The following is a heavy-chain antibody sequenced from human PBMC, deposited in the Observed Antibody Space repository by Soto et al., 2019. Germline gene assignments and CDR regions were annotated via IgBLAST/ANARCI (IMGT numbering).Heavy chain of an antibody. V-gene: IGHV3-64D*06. CDR3: VTPYYDFWSGYYTGGLDV. J-gene: IGHJ6*02. Sequence: GGSLRLSCSASGFTFSSYAMHWVRQAPGKGLEYVSAISSNGGSTYYADSVKGRFTISRDNSKNTLYLQMSSLRAEDTAVYYCVTPYYDFWSGYYTGGLDVWGQGTAVTVSS. CDR2: ISSNGGST. CDR1: GFTFSSYA. D-gene: IGHD3-3*01.